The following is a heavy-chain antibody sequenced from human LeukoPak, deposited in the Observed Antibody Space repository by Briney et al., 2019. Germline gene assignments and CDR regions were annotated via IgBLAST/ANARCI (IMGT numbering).Heavy chain of an antibody. Sequence: SETLSLTCPVSGDSISNDGYYWSWIRQHPQKGLEWIGYIYSSGGTYYNPSLKSRITISVDTSKNQFSLKLSSVTAADTAVYYCAREHNRSSYFDYWGQGTLVTVSS. CDR3: AREHNRSSYFDY. D-gene: IGHD6-6*01. CDR2: IYSSGGT. CDR1: GDSISNDGYY. V-gene: IGHV4-31*03. J-gene: IGHJ4*02.